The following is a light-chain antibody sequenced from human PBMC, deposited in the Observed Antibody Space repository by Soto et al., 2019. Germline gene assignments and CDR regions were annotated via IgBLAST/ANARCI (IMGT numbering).Light chain of an antibody. CDR1: QSVGSY. Sequence: EIVMTQSPANLSVSPGERATLSCRASQSVGSYLAWYQLKPGQAPRLLIYGASTRATGIPARFSGSGSGTEFNLTIISLQSDDFAFSYFQQCSAWPVYTFGQGTKLEIK. CDR2: GAS. CDR3: QQCSAWPVYT. J-gene: IGKJ2*01. V-gene: IGKV3-15*01.